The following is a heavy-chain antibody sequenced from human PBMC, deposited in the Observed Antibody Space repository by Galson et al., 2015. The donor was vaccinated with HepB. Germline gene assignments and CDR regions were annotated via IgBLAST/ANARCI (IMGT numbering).Heavy chain of an antibody. CDR1: GFTFSSSE. V-gene: IGHV3-48*03. D-gene: IGHD4/OR15-4a*01. CDR2: ITDGGGPI. J-gene: IGHJ5*02. Sequence: SLRLSCAGSGFTFSSSEMNWFRQAPGKGLEWLSYITDGGGPIYFAESVRGRFTISRDNLKNSVFLQMNSLRAEDTAVYYCAGGVWVSGVNFFGPWGLGTLVSVSS. CDR3: AGGVWVSGVNFFGP.